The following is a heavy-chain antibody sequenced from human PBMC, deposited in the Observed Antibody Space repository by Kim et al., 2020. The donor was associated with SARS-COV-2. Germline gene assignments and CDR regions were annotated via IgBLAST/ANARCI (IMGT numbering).Heavy chain of an antibody. CDR1: GYTFTNYA. CDR3: ARELQLVGLDY. CDR2: INTNTGNP. J-gene: IGHJ4*02. D-gene: IGHD6-13*01. Sequence: ASVKVSCKASGYTFTNYAMNWVRQAPGQGLEWMGWINTNTGNPTYAQGFRGRFVLSLDTSVSTAYLQISSPKAEDTAVYYCARELQLVGLDYWGQGTLVT. V-gene: IGHV7-4-1*02.